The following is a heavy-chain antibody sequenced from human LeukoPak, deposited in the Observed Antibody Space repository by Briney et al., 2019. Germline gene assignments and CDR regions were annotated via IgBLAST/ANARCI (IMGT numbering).Heavy chain of an antibody. J-gene: IGHJ4*02. CDR2: ISGSGGST. Sequence: PGGSLRLSCAASGFTFSSYAMSWVRQAPGKGPEWVSAISGSGGSTYYADSVKGRFTISRDNSKNTLYLQMNSLRAEDTAVYYCAKDKNYDILTGAVFDYWGQGTLVTVSS. CDR3: AKDKNYDILTGAVFDY. V-gene: IGHV3-23*01. D-gene: IGHD3-9*01. CDR1: GFTFSSYA.